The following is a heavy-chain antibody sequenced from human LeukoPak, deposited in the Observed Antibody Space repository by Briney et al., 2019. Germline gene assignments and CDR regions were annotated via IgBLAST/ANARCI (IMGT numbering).Heavy chain of an antibody. J-gene: IGHJ3*02. V-gene: IGHV7-4-1*02. Sequence: ASVKVSCTVSGYTFTSYAMNWVRQAPGQGLEWMGWINTNPGNPTYAQGFTGRFVFSLDTSVNTAYLQISSLKAEDTAVYYCASSPGRCSSTSCYIGAFDIWGQGTMVTVSS. D-gene: IGHD2-2*02. CDR1: GYTFTSYA. CDR2: INTNPGNP. CDR3: ASSPGRCSSTSCYIGAFDI.